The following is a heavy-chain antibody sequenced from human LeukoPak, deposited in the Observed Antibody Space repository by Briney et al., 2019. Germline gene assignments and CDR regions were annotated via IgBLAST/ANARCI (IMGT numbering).Heavy chain of an antibody. Sequence: GGSLRLSCAASGFKFSSYNKNWVRQAPGKGLEWISAISTSGIIYDADSVKGRFTISRDNAKNSLYLQMNSLRDDDTAVYSCARGLSMDVWGQGTTVTVSS. J-gene: IGHJ6*02. CDR2: ISTSGII. CDR1: GFKFSSYN. CDR3: ARGLSMDV. V-gene: IGHV3-48*02.